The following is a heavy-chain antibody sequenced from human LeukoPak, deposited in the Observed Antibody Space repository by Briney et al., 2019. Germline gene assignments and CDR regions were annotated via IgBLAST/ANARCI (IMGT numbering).Heavy chain of an antibody. V-gene: IGHV3-15*01. Sequence: GGSLRLSCAASGFSFNTAWMNWVRQTPGKGLEWLGRIKSKTDDGTSEYAAHVKGRFIISRDDSKNMLSLEMRSLRTEDTGVYYCTTWGIAVSGLGYWGRGTLVVVSS. CDR2: IKSKTDDGTS. J-gene: IGHJ4*02. D-gene: IGHD6-19*01. CDR3: TTWGIAVSGLGY. CDR1: GFSFNTAW.